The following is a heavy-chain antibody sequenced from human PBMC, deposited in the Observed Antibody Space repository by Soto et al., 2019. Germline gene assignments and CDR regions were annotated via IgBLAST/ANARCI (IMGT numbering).Heavy chain of an antibody. D-gene: IGHD6-13*01. V-gene: IGHV3-23*01. CDR1: GFTVSSYA. CDR3: AIRMYSTRWYYLDY. J-gene: IGHJ4*02. Sequence: EMQLLESGGGLVQAWGSLRLSSAASGFTVSSYALNWVRQAPGTGLEWVSGISASTYYADSVKGRFTISRDTSKNTLYLQMNSLRAEDTAIYFCAIRMYSTRWYYLDYWGQGTLVTVSS. CDR2: ISAST.